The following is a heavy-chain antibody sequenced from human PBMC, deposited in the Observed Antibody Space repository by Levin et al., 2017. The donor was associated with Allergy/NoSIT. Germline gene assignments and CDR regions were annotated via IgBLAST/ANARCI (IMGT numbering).Heavy chain of an antibody. CDR3: AKEGSGGSYGIY. CDR2: ISGSGGRT. Sequence: RAGGSLRLSCAASAFSFSSYAMSWVRQAPGKGLEWVSAISGSGGRTYYADSVKGRFTISRDNSKNTLFLQMNSLRAEDTAIYYCAKEGSGGSYGIYWGQGTLVTVSS. D-gene: IGHD1-26*01. V-gene: IGHV3-23*01. J-gene: IGHJ4*02. CDR1: AFSFSSYA.